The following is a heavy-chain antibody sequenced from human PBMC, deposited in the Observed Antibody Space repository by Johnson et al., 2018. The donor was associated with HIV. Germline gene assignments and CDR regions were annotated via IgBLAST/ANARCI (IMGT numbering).Heavy chain of an antibody. Sequence: VQLVESGGGLVQPGRSLRLSCAASGFTFDDYAMHWVRQTPGKGLEWVSGISWNSGSLGYADSVKGRFTISRDNAKNSLYLQMNSLRAEDTALYYCARDRPYFYGDFSAFDIWCQGTMVTVSS. CDR1: GFTFDDYA. CDR3: ARDRPYFYGDFSAFDI. V-gene: IGHV3-9*01. D-gene: IGHD4-17*01. CDR2: ISWNSGSL. J-gene: IGHJ3*02.